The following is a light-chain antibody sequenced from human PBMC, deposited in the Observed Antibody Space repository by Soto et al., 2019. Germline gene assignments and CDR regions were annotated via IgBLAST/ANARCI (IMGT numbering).Light chain of an antibody. V-gene: IGKV3-15*01. J-gene: IGKJ1*01. CDR3: QQYNNWSPT. CDR1: QSVSYN. Sequence: VITHSPATLSVSPGERATLSARASQSVSYNLAGYHQQPARDPPLLLYGASTSGTGIPARFSGSGCGTEFILPISSLLSADFAADYCQQYNNWSPTFGQGTKVDIK. CDR2: GAS.